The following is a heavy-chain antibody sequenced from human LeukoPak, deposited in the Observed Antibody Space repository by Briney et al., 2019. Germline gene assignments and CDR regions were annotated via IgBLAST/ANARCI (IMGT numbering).Heavy chain of an antibody. CDR3: ARAIYSGSSDAFDI. CDR2: SRKKGNTYTT. V-gene: IGHV3-72*01. D-gene: IGHD1-26*01. Sequence: PGGSLRLSCAASGLTISDHQMDWVRQAPGKGLEWVGRSRKKGNTYTTEYAASVKGRITISRDDSKNSLYQQLNSLKTEDTAVYYCARAIYSGSSDAFDIWGQGTMVTVSS. J-gene: IGHJ3*02. CDR1: GLTISDHQ.